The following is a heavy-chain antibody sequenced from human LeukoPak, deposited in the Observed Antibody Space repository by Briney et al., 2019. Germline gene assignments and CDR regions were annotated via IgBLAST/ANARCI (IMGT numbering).Heavy chain of an antibody. J-gene: IGHJ5*02. CDR1: GYSISSGYY. D-gene: IGHD5-12*01. CDR3: AKAGYRGNFNGFAP. V-gene: IGHV4-38-2*02. CDR2: IYHSGST. Sequence: KPSETLSLTCTVSGYSISSGYYWGWIRQPPGKGLEWIGSIYHSGSTYYNPSLKSRVTISVDTSKNQFSLKLSSVTAADTAVYYCAKAGYRGNFNGFAPGGQGPLVTVSS.